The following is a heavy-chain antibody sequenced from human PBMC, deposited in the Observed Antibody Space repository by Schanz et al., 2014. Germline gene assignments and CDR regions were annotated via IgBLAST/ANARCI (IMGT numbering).Heavy chain of an antibody. J-gene: IGHJ3*02. Sequence: QVQLQESGPGLVKPSETLSLTCTVSGGSISRHYWSWIRQPPGKGLEWIGYIYYSGSTKYNPSLKSRVTMSVDTSKKQFSLRLSSVSAADTAVYYCARHVLPYDAFDIWGQGTVVTVSS. CDR2: IYYSGST. CDR1: GGSISRHY. V-gene: IGHV4-59*08. CDR3: ARHVLPYDAFDI.